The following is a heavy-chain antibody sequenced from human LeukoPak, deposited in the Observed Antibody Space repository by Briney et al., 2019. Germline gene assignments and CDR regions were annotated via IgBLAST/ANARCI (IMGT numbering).Heavy chain of an antibody. V-gene: IGHV4-34*01. CDR1: GGSFSGYY. Sequence: SETLSLTCAVYGGSFSGYYWSWICQPPGKGLEWIGEINHSGSTNYNPSLKSRVTISVDTSKNQFSLRLSSVTAADTAVYYCARETPYNPYDYVWGSYRSNWFDPWGQGTLVTVSS. CDR3: ARETPYNPYDYVWGSYRSNWFDP. CDR2: INHSGST. J-gene: IGHJ5*02. D-gene: IGHD3-16*02.